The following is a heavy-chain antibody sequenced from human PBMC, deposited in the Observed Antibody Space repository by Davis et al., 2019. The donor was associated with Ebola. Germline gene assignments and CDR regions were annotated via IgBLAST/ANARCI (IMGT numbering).Heavy chain of an antibody. CDR1: GFTFGSYA. V-gene: IGHV3-23*01. CDR2: FTVSGDRT. CDR3: AKGISPDTAMDS. D-gene: IGHD5-18*01. Sequence: GESLKISCAASGFTFGSYAMTWVRQAPGKGLEWVSAFTVSGDRTYYADSVKGRFTISRDNSKNTLSLQMNSLRAEDTAIYYCAKGISPDTAMDSWGQGTLVTVSS. J-gene: IGHJ4*02.